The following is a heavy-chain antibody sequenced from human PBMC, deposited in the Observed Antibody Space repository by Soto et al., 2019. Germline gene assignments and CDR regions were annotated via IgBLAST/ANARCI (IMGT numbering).Heavy chain of an antibody. D-gene: IGHD3-10*01. J-gene: IGHJ4*02. Sequence: GGSLRLSCAASGFTFDDYAMHWVRQAPGKGLEWVSGISWNSGSIGYADSVKGRFTISRDNAKNSLYLQMNSLRAEDTALYYCAKDIEPGWGSGSFDYWGQGTLVTVSS. CDR3: AKDIEPGWGSGSFDY. V-gene: IGHV3-9*01. CDR1: GFTFDDYA. CDR2: ISWNSGSI.